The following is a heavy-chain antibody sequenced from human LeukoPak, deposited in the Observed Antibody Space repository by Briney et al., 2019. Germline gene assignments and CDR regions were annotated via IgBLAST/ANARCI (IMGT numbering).Heavy chain of an antibody. CDR3: ASAGNPHYFDF. Sequence: PQTLSLTCTVSGVSPSSHYSSWIRHSPGKRLAWIGNIYYTGSTTYHPSLRSRVAISIDTSKDQFSLTRNSVTAADAAVYYCASAGNPHYFDFWGQGPLITVSS. CDR1: GVSPSSHY. J-gene: IGHJ4*02. CDR2: IYYTGST. V-gene: IGHV4-59*11.